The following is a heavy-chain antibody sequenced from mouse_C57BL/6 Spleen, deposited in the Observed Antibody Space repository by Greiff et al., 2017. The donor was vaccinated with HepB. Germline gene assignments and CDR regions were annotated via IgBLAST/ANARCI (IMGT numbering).Heavy chain of an antibody. V-gene: IGHV1-82*01. CDR1: GYAFSSSW. Sequence: QVQLQQSGPELVKPGASVKISCKASGYAFSSSWMNWVKQRPGKGLEWIGRIYPGDGDTNYNGKFKGKATLTADKSSSTAYMQLSSLTSEDSAVYFCARGPLDWERYFDVWGTGTTVTVSS. D-gene: IGHD4-1*01. CDR3: ARGPLDWERYFDV. CDR2: IYPGDGDT. J-gene: IGHJ1*03.